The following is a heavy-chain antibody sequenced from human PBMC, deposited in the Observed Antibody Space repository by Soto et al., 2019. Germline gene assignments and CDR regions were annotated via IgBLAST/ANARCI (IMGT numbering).Heavy chain of an antibody. D-gene: IGHD6-13*01. CDR3: TTLFSSSWYYYYYGMDV. V-gene: IGHV3-15*07. CDR2: IKSKTDGGTT. Sequence: GGSLRLSCAASGFTFSNAWMNWVRQAPGKGLEWVGRIKSKTDGGTTDYAAPVKGRFTISRDDSKNTLYLQMNSLKTEDTAVYYCTTLFSSSWYYYYYGMDVWGQGTTVTVSS. J-gene: IGHJ6*02. CDR1: GFTFSNAW.